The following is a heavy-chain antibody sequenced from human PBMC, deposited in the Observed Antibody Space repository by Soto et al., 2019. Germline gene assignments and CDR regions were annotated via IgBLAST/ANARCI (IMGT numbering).Heavy chain of an antibody. J-gene: IGHJ2*01. D-gene: IGHD3-22*01. V-gene: IGHV4-31*03. CDR3: ARERFPYYYDSSGLRDWYFDL. Sequence: QVQLQESGPGLVKPSQTLSLTCTVSGGSISSGGYYWSWIRQHPGKGLEWIGYIYYSGSTYYNPSLKSRVTISVDTSKNQFSLKLSSVTAADTAVYYCARERFPYYYDSSGLRDWYFDLWGRGTLVTVSS. CDR2: IYYSGST. CDR1: GGSISSGGYY.